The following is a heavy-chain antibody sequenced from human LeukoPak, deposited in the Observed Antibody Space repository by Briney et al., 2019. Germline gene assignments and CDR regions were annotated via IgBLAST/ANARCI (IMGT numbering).Heavy chain of an antibody. CDR1: VGTFGSYT. J-gene: IGHJ6*02. CDR2: IIPLVDMA. CDR3: ARYSTVVNSGNLYGMDV. V-gene: IGHV1-69*02. D-gene: IGHD4-23*01. Sequence: SVTVSCKASVGTFGSYTITWVRQAPGQGLEWMGRIIPLVDMAKYAQRFQGRVTITADRTTSTAYMELTSLRSEDTAVYYCARYSTVVNSGNLYGMDVWGQGTTVTISS.